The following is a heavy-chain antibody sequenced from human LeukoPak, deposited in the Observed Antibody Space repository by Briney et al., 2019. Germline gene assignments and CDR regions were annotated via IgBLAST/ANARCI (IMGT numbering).Heavy chain of an antibody. CDR3: ARKTSSSWYYYGMDV. D-gene: IGHD6-13*01. J-gene: IGHJ6*02. CDR2: ISAYNGNT. Sequence: ASVTVSCKASGYTFTSYGISWVRQAPGQGLEWMGWISAYNGNTNYAQKLQGRVTMTTDTSTSTAYMELRSLRSDDTAVYYCARKTSSSWYYYGMDVWGQGTTVTVSS. CDR1: GYTFTSYG. V-gene: IGHV1-18*01.